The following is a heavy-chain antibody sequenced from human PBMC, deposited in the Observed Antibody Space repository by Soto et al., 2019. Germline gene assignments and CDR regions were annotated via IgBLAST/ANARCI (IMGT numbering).Heavy chain of an antibody. CDR1: GYTFSSYG. J-gene: IGHJ6*02. D-gene: IGHD6-19*01. CDR2: ISGYNGNT. CDR3: AREGIGVYYYEGMDV. V-gene: IGHV1-18*01. Sequence: QVQLEQSGAEVKKPGASVKVSCKASGYTFSSYGISWVRQAPGQGLEWMEWISGYNGNTNYELKFQDRVTMTTDTSTNTAYMELRSLRSDDTAVYYCAREGIGVYYYEGMDVWGQGTTVTVSS.